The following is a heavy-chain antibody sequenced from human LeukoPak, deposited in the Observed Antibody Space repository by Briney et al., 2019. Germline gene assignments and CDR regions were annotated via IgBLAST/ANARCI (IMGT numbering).Heavy chain of an antibody. CDR1: GGSISIGGYS. D-gene: IGHD2-21*02. CDR2: IYHSGST. J-gene: IGHJ4*02. V-gene: IGHV4-30-2*01. CDR3: ARVAYCGGDCYSPNYFDY. Sequence: PSETLSLTCAVSGGSISIGGYSWSWIRQPPGKGLEWIGYIYHSGSTYYNPSLKSRVTISVDRSKNQFSLKLSSVTAADTAVYYCARVAYCGGDCYSPNYFDYWGQGTLVTVSS.